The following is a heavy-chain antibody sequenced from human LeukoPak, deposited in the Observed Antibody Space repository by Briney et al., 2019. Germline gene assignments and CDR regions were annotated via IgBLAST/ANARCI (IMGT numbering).Heavy chain of an antibody. V-gene: IGHV4-34*01. CDR3: ARPYGSGNY. J-gene: IGHJ4*02. CDR1: GGSFSGYY. CDR2: ISHSGST. Sequence: SETLSLTCAVYGGSFSGYYWSWIRQPPGKGLEWIGEISHSGSTNYNPSLKSRVTISVDTSKNQFSLKLSSVTAADTAVYYCARPYGSGNYWGQGTLVTVSS. D-gene: IGHD3-10*01.